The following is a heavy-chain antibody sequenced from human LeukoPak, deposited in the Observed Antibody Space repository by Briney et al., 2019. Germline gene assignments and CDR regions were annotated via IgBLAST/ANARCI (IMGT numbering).Heavy chain of an antibody. V-gene: IGHV1-69*06. Sequence: ASVKVSCKASGGTFSSYAISWVRQAPGKGLEWMGGIIPIFGTANYAQKFQGRVTITADKSTSTAYMELSSLRSEDTAVYYCARPNSSSQPFAPFDYWGQGTLVTVSS. CDR3: ARPNSSSQPFAPFDY. CDR1: GGTFSSYA. D-gene: IGHD6-13*01. CDR2: IIPIFGTA. J-gene: IGHJ4*02.